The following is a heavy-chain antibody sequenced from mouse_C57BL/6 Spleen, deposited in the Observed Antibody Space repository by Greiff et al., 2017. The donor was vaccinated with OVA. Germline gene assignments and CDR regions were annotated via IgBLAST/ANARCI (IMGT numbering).Heavy chain of an antibody. CDR2: ISSGSSTI. D-gene: IGHD1-1*01. Sequence: EVHLVESGGGLVKPGGSLKLSCAASGFTFSDYGMHWVRQAPEKGLEWVAYISSGSSTIYYADTVKGRFTISRDNAKNTLFLQMTSLRSEDTAMYYCAKDYYGSFDYWGQGTTLPVSS. CDR3: AKDYYGSFDY. V-gene: IGHV5-17*01. J-gene: IGHJ2*01. CDR1: GFTFSDYG.